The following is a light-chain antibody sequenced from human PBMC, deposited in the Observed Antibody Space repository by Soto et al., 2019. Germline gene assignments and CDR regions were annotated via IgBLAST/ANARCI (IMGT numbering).Light chain of an antibody. CDR2: EVS. CDR1: SSDIGGYNF. CDR3: TSYITTTTLHYV. V-gene: IGLV2-14*01. J-gene: IGLJ1*01. Sequence: QSVLTQPASVSGSPGQSITISCTGTSSDIGGYNFVSWYQHHPGRAPKLMIYEVSNRPSGVSNRFSGSKSGDTASLTISGLQAEDEADYYCTSYITTTTLHYVFGTGTKLTVL.